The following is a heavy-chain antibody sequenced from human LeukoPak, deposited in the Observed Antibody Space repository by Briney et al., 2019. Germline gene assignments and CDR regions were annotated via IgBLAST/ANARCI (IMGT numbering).Heavy chain of an antibody. V-gene: IGHV3-23*01. CDR3: AKHYSGYCNTASEKRFDP. CDR2: IGSNSVPT. J-gene: IGHJ5*02. Sequence: PGGSLRLSCAASGFTFSSYSMNWVRQAPGKGLEWVSGIGSNSVPTVYADSVKGRFTISRDNSKSMLYLQMDSLRVEDTAVYYCAKHYSGYCNTASEKRFDPWGQGTLVTVSS. CDR1: GFTFSSYS. D-gene: IGHD2-2*03.